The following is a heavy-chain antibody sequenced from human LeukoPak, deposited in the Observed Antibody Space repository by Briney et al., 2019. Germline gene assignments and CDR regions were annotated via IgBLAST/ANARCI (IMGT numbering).Heavy chain of an antibody. D-gene: IGHD4-17*01. Sequence: SETLSLTCTVSGGSISSYYWSWIRQPPGKGLEWIGYIYYSGSTNYNPSLKSRDTISVDTSKNQFSLKLSSVTAADTAVYYCARLTVTTLQIDYWGQGTLVTVSS. J-gene: IGHJ4*02. CDR2: IYYSGST. V-gene: IGHV4-59*08. CDR3: ARLTVTTLQIDY. CDR1: GGSISSYY.